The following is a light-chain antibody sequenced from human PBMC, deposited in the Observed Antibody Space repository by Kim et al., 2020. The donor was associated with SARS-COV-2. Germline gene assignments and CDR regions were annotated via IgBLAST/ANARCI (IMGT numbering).Light chain of an antibody. CDR3: SSYTSSSAPVV. CDR2: EVS. J-gene: IGLJ2*01. CDR1: SGNVGSYNR. Sequence: QSVTIACTGTSGNVGSYNRVSWYQQPPGTAPKLMIYEVSNRPSGVPDRFSGSKSGNTASLTISGLQAEDEADYYCSSYTSSSAPVVFGGGTKLTVL. V-gene: IGLV2-18*02.